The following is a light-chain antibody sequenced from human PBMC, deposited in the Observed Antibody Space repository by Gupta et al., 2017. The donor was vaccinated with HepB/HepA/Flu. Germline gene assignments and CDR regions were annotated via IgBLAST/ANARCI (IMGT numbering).Light chain of an antibody. Sequence: QQKPGKAPKILIYMVSVLKSGVPSRFSGSASGTEFTLTISSLQPDDSATYYCQQYNSYPWTFGQGTKVEIK. CDR2: MVS. V-gene: IGKV1-5*03. J-gene: IGKJ1*01. CDR3: QQYNSYPWT.